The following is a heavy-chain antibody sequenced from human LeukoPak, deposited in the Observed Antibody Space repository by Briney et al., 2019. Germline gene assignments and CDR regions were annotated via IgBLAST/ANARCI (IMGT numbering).Heavy chain of an antibody. J-gene: IGHJ6*03. D-gene: IGHD5-18*01. V-gene: IGHV3-23*01. Sequence: GGSLRLSCAASGFTFSSYSMNWVRQAPGKGLEWVSAISGSGGSTYYADSVKGRFTISRDNSKNTLYLQMNSLRAEDTAVYYCAKQGAMVYYYYMDVWGKGTTVTVSS. CDR2: ISGSGGST. CDR1: GFTFSSYS. CDR3: AKQGAMVYYYYMDV.